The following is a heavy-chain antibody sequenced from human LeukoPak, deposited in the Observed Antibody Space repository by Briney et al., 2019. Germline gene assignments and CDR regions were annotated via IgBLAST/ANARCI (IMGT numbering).Heavy chain of an antibody. D-gene: IGHD3-9*01. CDR3: ARENILSGGTDY. CDR2: IYHTGST. CDR1: GFTFSDYY. V-gene: IGHV4-30-2*01. Sequence: LRLSCAASGFTFSDYYMSWIRQPPGQGLEWIGYIYHTGSTYYNPSLRSRVIMSVDLSKNQVSLNLTSVTAADTATYFCARENILSGGTDYWGQGTLVTVSS. J-gene: IGHJ4*02.